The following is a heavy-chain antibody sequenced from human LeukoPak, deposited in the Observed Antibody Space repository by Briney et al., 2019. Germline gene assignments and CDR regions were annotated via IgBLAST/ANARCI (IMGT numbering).Heavy chain of an antibody. CDR1: GGSISSYY. Sequence: SETLSLTCTVSGGSISSYYWSWIRQPPGKGLEWLGYIYYTGSTNYNPSLKSRVTISVDTSKNQFSLKLSSVTAADTAVYYCARALGGSRFGELRYFDYWGQGNLVTVSA. J-gene: IGHJ4*02. CDR3: ARALGGSRFGELRYFDY. D-gene: IGHD3-10*01. V-gene: IGHV4-59*01. CDR2: IYYTGST.